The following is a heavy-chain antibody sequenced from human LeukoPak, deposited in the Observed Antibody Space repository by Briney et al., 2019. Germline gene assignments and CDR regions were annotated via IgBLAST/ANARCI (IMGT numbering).Heavy chain of an antibody. Sequence: PGGSLRLSCAASRFTFSSYEMNWVRQAPGKGLEWVSSISSSSSYIYYADSVKGRFTISRDNAKNSLYLQMNSLRAEDTAVYYCARVAGDSSVYYFDYWGQGTLVTVSS. CDR1: RFTFSSYE. D-gene: IGHD2-21*01. CDR2: ISSSSSYI. CDR3: ARVAGDSSVYYFDY. J-gene: IGHJ4*02. V-gene: IGHV3-21*01.